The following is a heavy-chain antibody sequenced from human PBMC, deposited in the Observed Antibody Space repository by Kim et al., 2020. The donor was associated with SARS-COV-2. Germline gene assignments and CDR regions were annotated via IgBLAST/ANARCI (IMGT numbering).Heavy chain of an antibody. V-gene: IGHV3-30*03. J-gene: IGHJ4*02. CDR1: GFTFSSYG. Sequence: GGSLRLSCAASGFTFSSYGMHWVRQAPGKGLEWVAVISYDGSNKYYADSVKGRFTISRDNSKNTLYLQMNSLRAEDTAVYYCARLTARGWPFGPIGYWGQGTLVTVSS. CDR2: ISYDGSNK. CDR3: ARLTARGWPFGPIGY. D-gene: IGHD3-22*01.